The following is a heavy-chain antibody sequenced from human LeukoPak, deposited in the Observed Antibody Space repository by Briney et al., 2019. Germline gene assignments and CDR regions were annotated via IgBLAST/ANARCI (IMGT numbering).Heavy chain of an antibody. J-gene: IGHJ4*02. D-gene: IGHD7-27*01. Sequence: PGGSLRLTCAASGFTFSSYSMNWVRQAPGKGLECVSYISSGSDTIYYADSVKGRFTISRDNAKNSLFLQMNSLRAEDTAVYYCARDLHWAFDYWGQGTLVAVSS. CDR3: ARDLHWAFDY. CDR2: ISSGSDTI. CDR1: GFTFSSYS. V-gene: IGHV3-48*01.